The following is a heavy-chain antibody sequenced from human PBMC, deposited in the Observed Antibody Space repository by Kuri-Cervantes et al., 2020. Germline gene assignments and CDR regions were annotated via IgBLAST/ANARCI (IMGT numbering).Heavy chain of an antibody. Sequence: ASVKVSCKASGYTFIGYGISWVRQAPGQGLEWMGWISAYNGDTNYAQKLQGRVTMTTDASTKTAYMELRSLRSDDTAVYYCAEGGEYRYSGSNVYYYYMDVWGKGTTVTVSS. D-gene: IGHD1-26*01. CDR3: AEGGEYRYSGSNVYYYYMDV. CDR1: GYTFIGYG. J-gene: IGHJ6*03. CDR2: ISAYNGDT. V-gene: IGHV1-18*01.